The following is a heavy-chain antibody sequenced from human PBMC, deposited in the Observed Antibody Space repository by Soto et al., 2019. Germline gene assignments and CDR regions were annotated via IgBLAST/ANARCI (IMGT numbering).Heavy chain of an antibody. Sequence: QVQLVESGGGVVQPGRSLRLSCAVSGLTFSSYGMHWVRQAPGKGLEWVAVIWSDGSNKNYANSVKGRFTISRDNSKNTLWLQMNSLRADDKAVYYCVSRSDGFDYWGQGTLVTVSS. V-gene: IGHV3-33*01. CDR1: GLTFSSYG. CDR3: VSRSDGFDY. CDR2: IWSDGSNK. J-gene: IGHJ4*02.